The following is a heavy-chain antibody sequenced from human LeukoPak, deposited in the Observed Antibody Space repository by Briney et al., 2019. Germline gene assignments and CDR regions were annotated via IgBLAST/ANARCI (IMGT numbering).Heavy chain of an antibody. CDR3: AREGYYGSGSPPSLYFDY. V-gene: IGHV3-23*01. CDR1: GFTFSSYA. Sequence: AGGSLRLSCAASGFTFSSYAMTWVRQAPGKGPEWVSGIKGSGGDTYYADSVKGRFTISRDNSKSTLYLQMNSLRPEDTAIYYCAREGYYGSGSPPSLYFDYWGQGTLVTVSS. D-gene: IGHD3-10*01. CDR2: IKGSGGDT. J-gene: IGHJ4*02.